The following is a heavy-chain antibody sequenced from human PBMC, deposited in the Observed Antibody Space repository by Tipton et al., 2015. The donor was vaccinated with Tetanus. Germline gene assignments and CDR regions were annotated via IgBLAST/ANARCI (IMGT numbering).Heavy chain of an antibody. D-gene: IGHD6-19*01. CDR3: ARDRGEQWTNFYYMDV. V-gene: IGHV3-7*03. Sequence: SLRLSCAASGFSVANHWMSWARQVPGKGLEWVANIREDGGETKYVDSVKGRFTISRDNAKNSFYLQMNSLRVEDTAVYYCARDRGEQWTNFYYMDVWGKGRMVIVSS. CDR1: GFSVANHW. CDR2: IREDGGET. J-gene: IGHJ6*03.